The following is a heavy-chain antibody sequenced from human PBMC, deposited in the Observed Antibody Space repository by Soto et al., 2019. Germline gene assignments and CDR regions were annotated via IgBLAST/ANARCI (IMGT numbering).Heavy chain of an antibody. J-gene: IGHJ4*02. V-gene: IGHV4-34*01. CDR1: GGSFSGHY. Sequence: QVQLQQWGAGLLKPSETLSLTCAVYGGSFSGHYWNWIRQPPGKGLEWIGEINHSGSTNYNPSLKSRVTISVDTSKNQFSLQLSSVTAADTAVYYCATRGEQQPFDYWGQGTLVTVSS. CDR2: INHSGST. D-gene: IGHD6-13*01. CDR3: ATRGEQQPFDY.